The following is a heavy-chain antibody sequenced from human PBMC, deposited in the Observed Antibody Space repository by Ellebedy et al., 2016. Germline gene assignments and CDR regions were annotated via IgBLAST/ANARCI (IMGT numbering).Heavy chain of an antibody. Sequence: GESLKISCAASGFTFSDYYMSWIRQAPGKGLEWVSYISSSGSTIYYAASVKGRFTISRDNAKNSLYLQMNSLRAEDTAVYYCARDAPSLRFLEWPRVGYYGMDVWGQGTTVTVSS. CDR2: ISSSGSTI. CDR3: ARDAPSLRFLEWPRVGYYGMDV. D-gene: IGHD3-3*01. J-gene: IGHJ6*02. V-gene: IGHV3-11*01. CDR1: GFTFSDYY.